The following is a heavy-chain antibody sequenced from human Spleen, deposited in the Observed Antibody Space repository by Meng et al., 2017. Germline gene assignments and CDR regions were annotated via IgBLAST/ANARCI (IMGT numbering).Heavy chain of an antibody. CDR1: GYTFTGHY. Sequence: ASVKVSCKASGYTFTGHYIHWMRQAPGQGLEWMGWIDPKRGGPKYAPKFQGRVTMTRDTSVNTVYLELSRLRSDDTAVYFCARATIAEAAYDYWGQGTVVTVSS. CDR3: ARATIAEAAYDY. V-gene: IGHV1-2*02. J-gene: IGHJ4*02. CDR2: IDPKRGGP. D-gene: IGHD6-13*01.